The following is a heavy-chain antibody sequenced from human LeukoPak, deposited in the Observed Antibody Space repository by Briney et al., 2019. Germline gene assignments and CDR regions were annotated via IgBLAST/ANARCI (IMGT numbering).Heavy chain of an antibody. V-gene: IGHV3-23*01. CDR2: ISDSVDSP. Sequence: GGSLRLSCAASGFTFSSYAMSWVRQAPGKGLEWVSGISDSVDSPHYADSVKGRFTISRDNSKNTLYLQMNSLRAEDTALYYCAKDLARIGARQSDYWGQGTLVTVSS. CDR1: GFTFSSYA. J-gene: IGHJ4*02. CDR3: AKDLARIGARQSDY. D-gene: IGHD6-6*01.